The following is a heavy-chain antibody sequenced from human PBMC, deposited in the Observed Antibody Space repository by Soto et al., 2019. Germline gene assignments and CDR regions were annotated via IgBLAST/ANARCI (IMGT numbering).Heavy chain of an antibody. CDR1: GGTFSSYA. V-gene: IGHV1-69*01. J-gene: IGHJ3*02. CDR2: IIPIFGTA. D-gene: IGHD4-4*01. Sequence: QVQLVQSGAEVKKPGSSVKVSCKASGGTFSSYAISWVRQAPGQGLEWMGGIIPIFGTANYAQKFQGRVTITEDESTSTAYMELSSLRSEDTAVYYCARPTSYSNYVGGDAFDIWGQGTMVTVSS. CDR3: ARPTSYSNYVGGDAFDI.